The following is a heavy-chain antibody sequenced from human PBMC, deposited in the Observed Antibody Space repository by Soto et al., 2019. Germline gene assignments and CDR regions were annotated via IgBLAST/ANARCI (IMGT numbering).Heavy chain of an antibody. CDR3: ARRSDTAGYYYGMDV. D-gene: IGHD6-13*01. CDR2: IYPGDSDT. V-gene: IGHV5-51*01. CDR1: GYSFTSYW. Sequence: PGESLKISCKGSGYSFTSYWIGWVRQMPGKGLEWMGIIYPGDSDTRYSPSFQGQVTIPADKSISTAYLQWSSLKASDTAMPYCARRSDTAGYYYGMDVWGQGTTVTVSS. J-gene: IGHJ6*02.